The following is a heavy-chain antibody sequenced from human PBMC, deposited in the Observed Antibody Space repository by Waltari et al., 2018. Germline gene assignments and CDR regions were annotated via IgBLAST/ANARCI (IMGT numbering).Heavy chain of an antibody. D-gene: IGHD3-3*01. V-gene: IGHV3-30*01. Sequence: QVQLVESGGGVVQPGRSLRLSCTAPAVTLSTPAMHWVRQAPGKGLEWIAVISASGDAEFYADSVKGRFSISRDNSKNTLYLQMNGLRGDDTAVYFCAGAPSWVRFLENWGQGTLVTVSS. J-gene: IGHJ4*02. CDR3: AGAPSWVRFLEN. CDR1: AVTLSTPA. CDR2: ISASGDAE.